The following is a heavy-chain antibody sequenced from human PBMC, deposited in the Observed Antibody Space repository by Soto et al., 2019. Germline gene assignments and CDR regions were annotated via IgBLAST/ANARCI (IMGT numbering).Heavy chain of an antibody. Sequence: GGSLRLSCAASAFAFSRSAMSWVRQTPGKGLERVSAISGNGDRTFYADSVKGRVTISRDNSKNTLYLEMSSLRVEDTAVYYCAKGLSGSGAYQYFDPWGQGTLVTVSS. D-gene: IGHD3-10*01. CDR1: AFAFSRSA. CDR2: ISGNGDRT. J-gene: IGHJ5*02. V-gene: IGHV3-23*01. CDR3: AKGLSGSGAYQYFDP.